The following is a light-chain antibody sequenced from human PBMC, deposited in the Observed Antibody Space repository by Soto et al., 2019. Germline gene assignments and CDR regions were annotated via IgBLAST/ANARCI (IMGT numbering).Light chain of an antibody. CDR2: KAS. CDR3: HQYNSYSYT. V-gene: IGKV1-5*03. J-gene: IGKJ2*01. Sequence: DIQMTQSPSTLPASVGDRVTITCRASESISSWLAWYQQKPGKAPKLLIYKASSLESGVPSRFSGSGSGTEFTLSISSLQPDDFATYYCHQYNSYSYTFGQGTKLEIK. CDR1: ESISSW.